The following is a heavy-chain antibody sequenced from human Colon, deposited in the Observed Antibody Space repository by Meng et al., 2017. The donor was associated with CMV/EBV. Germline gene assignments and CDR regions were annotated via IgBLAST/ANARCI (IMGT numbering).Heavy chain of an antibody. Sequence: GSLRLSCTVSGGTISRSSYYWGWIRQPPGKGLEWIGSIYYRGSTYHNPSLKSRVTISVDTSKNQFSLKVSSVTAADTAVYYCARGDGGGYYSYFDYWGQGTLVTVSS. J-gene: IGHJ4*02. D-gene: IGHD1-26*01. CDR2: IYYRGST. CDR1: GGTISRSSYY. V-gene: IGHV4-39*07. CDR3: ARGDGGGYYSYFDY.